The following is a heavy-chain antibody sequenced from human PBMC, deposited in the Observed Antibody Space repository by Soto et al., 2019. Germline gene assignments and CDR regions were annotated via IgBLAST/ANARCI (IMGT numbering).Heavy chain of an antibody. CDR3: ARADPFDY. CDR2: ISAYNGNT. J-gene: IGHJ4*02. V-gene: IGHV1-18*01. CDR1: GYTFTRYG. Sequence: ASLKGYWKASGYTFTRYGISWVRQAPGQGLEWMGWISAYNGNTNYAQKLQGRVTMTTDTSTSTAYMELRSLRSDDTAVYYCARADPFDYWGQGTLVTVSS.